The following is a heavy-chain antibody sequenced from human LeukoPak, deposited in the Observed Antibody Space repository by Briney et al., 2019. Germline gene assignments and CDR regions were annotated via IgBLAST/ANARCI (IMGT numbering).Heavy chain of an antibody. CDR1: GGSISSYY. Sequence: PSETLSLTCTVSGGSISSYYWSWIRQPPGKGLEWIGYIYYSGSTNYNPSLKSRVTISVDTSKNQFSLKLSSVTAADTAVYYCARTYYDILTGYSDWGQGTLVTVSS. CDR2: IYYSGST. V-gene: IGHV4-59*01. CDR3: ARTYYDILTGYSD. D-gene: IGHD3-9*01. J-gene: IGHJ4*02.